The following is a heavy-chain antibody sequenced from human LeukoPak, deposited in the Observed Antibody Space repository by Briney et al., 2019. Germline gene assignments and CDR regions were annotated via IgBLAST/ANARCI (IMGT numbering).Heavy chain of an antibody. CDR3: ARCRSSSGYFFPPGLRNRSPYNWFDP. Sequence: PSETLSLTCTVSGGSITSNSYYWSWIRQPPGKGLEWIGEINHSGSTNYNPSLKSRVTISVDTSKNQFSLKLSSVTAADTAVYYCARCRSSSGYFFPPGLRNRSPYNWFDPWGQGTLVTVSS. D-gene: IGHD3-22*01. V-gene: IGHV4-39*07. CDR2: INHSGST. CDR1: GGSITSNSYY. J-gene: IGHJ5*02.